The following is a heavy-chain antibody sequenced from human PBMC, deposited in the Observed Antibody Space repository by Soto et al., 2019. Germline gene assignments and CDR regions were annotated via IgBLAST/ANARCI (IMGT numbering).Heavy chain of an antibody. CDR1: GFTFSSYG. Sequence: QVQLVESGGGVVQPGRSLRLSCAASGFTFSSYGMHWVRQAPGKGLEWVAVISYDGSNKYYADSVKGRFTISRDNSKNTLYLHMNSLRAEDTDVYYCAKDEEGWFDPWGQGTLVTVSS. J-gene: IGHJ5*02. V-gene: IGHV3-30*18. CDR2: ISYDGSNK. CDR3: AKDEEGWFDP.